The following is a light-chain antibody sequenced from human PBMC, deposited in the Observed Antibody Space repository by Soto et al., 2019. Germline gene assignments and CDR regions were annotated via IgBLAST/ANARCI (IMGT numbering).Light chain of an antibody. CDR1: TGAVTSGNY. CDR3: LLYYGGAPLV. CDR2: TTN. V-gene: IGLV7-43*01. J-gene: IGLJ3*02. Sequence: QAVVTQEPSLTVSPGGTGTLTCASSTGAVTSGNYPSWCQQRPGQAPRTLIYTTNSKHSWTPARFSGSLLGDKAALTLSGVQPEDEADYYCLLYYGGAPLVFGGGTKLTVL.